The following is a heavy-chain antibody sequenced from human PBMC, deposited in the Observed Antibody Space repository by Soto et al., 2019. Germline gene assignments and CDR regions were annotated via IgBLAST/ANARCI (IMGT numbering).Heavy chain of an antibody. CDR2: ISSSGSTI. Sequence: GGSLRLSCAASGFTFSDYYMSWIRQAPGKGLEWVSYISSSGSTIYYADSVKGRFTISRDNAKNSLYLQMNSLRAEDMAVYYCARVNGEQESGYDTDCFDYWGQGTLVTVSS. CDR3: ARVNGEQESGYDTDCFDY. D-gene: IGHD5-12*01. CDR1: GFTFSDYY. V-gene: IGHV3-11*01. J-gene: IGHJ4*02.